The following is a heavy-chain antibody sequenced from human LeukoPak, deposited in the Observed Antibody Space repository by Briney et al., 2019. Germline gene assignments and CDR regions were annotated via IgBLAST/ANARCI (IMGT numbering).Heavy chain of an antibody. CDR2: IYYSGST. CDR1: GGSISSYY. CDR3: ARDYGDYVWGASWFDP. J-gene: IGHJ5*02. D-gene: IGHD3-16*01. Sequence: SETLSLTCTVSGGSISSYYWSWIRQPPGKGLEWIGYIYYSGSTNYNPSLKSRVTISVDTSKNQFSLKLSSVTAADTAVYYCARDYGDYVWGASWFDPWGQGTLVTVSS. V-gene: IGHV4-59*01.